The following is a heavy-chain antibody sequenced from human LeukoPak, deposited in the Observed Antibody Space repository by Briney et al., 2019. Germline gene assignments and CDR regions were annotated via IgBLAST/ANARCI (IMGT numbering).Heavy chain of an antibody. V-gene: IGHV3-23*01. CDR2: ITGSGGGT. J-gene: IGHJ4*02. D-gene: IGHD1-26*01. Sequence: PGGTLCLSCAVSGFTFSNYAMNWVRQPPGKGLEWVLTITGSGGGTYYADSVRGGSTISRTNPKNTSYQRMPMLTAHAPALYYCSAGSIRVLYSFNYGGKGTRVTVSS. CDR1: GFTFSNYA. CDR3: SAGSIRVLYSFNY.